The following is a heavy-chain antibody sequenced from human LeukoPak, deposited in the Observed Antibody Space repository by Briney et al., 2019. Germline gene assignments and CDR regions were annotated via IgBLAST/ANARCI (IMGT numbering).Heavy chain of an antibody. CDR1: GFTFSSYS. V-gene: IGHV3-21*01. CDR2: ISSSSSYI. Sequence: PGGSLRLSCAASGFTFSSYSMNWVRQAPGKGLEWVSSISSSSSYIYYADSVKGRFTISRDNAKNSLYLQMNSLRAEDTAVYYCAISARVGATPFDYWGQGTLVTVSS. CDR3: AISARVGATPFDY. J-gene: IGHJ4*02. D-gene: IGHD1-26*01.